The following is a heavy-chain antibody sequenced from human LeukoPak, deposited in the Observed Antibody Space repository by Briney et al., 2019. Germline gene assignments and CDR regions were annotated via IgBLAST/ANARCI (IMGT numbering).Heavy chain of an antibody. CDR2: ISSSSSTI. V-gene: IGHV3-48*04. J-gene: IGHJ4*02. CDR3: ARGVERWLQVPFDY. CDR1: GFTFSPYS. Sequence: GGSLRLSCAASGFTFSPYSMNWVRQAPGKGLEWVSYISSSSSTIYYADSVKGRFTISRDNAKNSLYLQMNSLRAEDTAVYYCARGVERWLQVPFDYWGQGTLVTVSS. D-gene: IGHD5-24*01.